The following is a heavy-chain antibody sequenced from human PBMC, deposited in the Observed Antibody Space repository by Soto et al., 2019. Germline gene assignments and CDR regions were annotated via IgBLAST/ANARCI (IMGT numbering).Heavy chain of an antibody. J-gene: IGHJ4*02. Sequence: VLLVESGGGLVQPGRSLRLSCAVSGFNFGNYAMHWVRQAPGKGLEWVAAINWNSDKVAYAGSVLGRFTIFRDSAKNSLHLQMNDLTTEDTALYYCAKDKGGTPYYIDSWGQGILFTVSS. V-gene: IGHV3-9*01. CDR1: GFNFGNYA. CDR3: AKDKGGTPYYIDS. D-gene: IGHD6-25*01. CDR2: INWNSDKV.